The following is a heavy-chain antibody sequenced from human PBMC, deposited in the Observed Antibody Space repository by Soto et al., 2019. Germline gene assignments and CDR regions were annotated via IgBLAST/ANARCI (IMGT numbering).Heavy chain of an antibody. CDR1: GYSFTSYW. D-gene: IGHD6-13*01. CDR2: IDPSDSYT. V-gene: IGHV5-10-1*01. J-gene: IGHJ6*02. Sequence: GESLKISCKGSGYSFTSYWISWVRQMPGKGLEWMGRIDPSDSYTNYSPSFQGHVTISADKSISTAYLQWSSLKASDTAMYYCARNGIAAAGTTYYYYGMDVWGQGTTVTVSS. CDR3: ARNGIAAAGTTYYYYGMDV.